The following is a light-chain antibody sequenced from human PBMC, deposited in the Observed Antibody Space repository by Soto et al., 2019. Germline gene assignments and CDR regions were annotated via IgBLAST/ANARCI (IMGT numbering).Light chain of an antibody. CDR2: AAS. Sequence: EIVLTQSPGTLSLSPGERATLSCRASQSFRNNYLAWYQQRPGQAPRLLIYAASSRATGIPDRLSGSGSGTDFTLTISRLEPEDFAVYYCQQYGTSPRTFGQGTKVDIK. V-gene: IGKV3-20*01. J-gene: IGKJ1*01. CDR3: QQYGTSPRT. CDR1: QSFRNNY.